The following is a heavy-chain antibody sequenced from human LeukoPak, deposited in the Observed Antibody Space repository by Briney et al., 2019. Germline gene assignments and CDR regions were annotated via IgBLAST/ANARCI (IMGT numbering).Heavy chain of an antibody. Sequence: GGSLRLSCAASGFTFSDSYMSWIRQAPGKGLEWVSYISSGSSYTNYADSVKGRFSISRDNAKNSLYLQMNSLRAEDTAVYFCAKLLGDVTTLDSWGQGTLVTVSS. J-gene: IGHJ4*02. CDR3: AKLLGDVTTLDS. CDR2: ISSGSSYT. D-gene: IGHD3-16*01. CDR1: GFTFSDSY. V-gene: IGHV3-11*06.